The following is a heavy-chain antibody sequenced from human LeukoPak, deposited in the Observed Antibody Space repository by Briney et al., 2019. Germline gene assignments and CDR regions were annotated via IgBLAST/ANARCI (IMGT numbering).Heavy chain of an antibody. J-gene: IGHJ4*02. Sequence: GGSLRLSCAASGFTFSSYAMSWVRQAPGKGLEWVSAISGSGGSTYYADSVKGRFTISRDNSKNTLYLQMNSLRAEDTAVYYCAKGDYYDSSGLNDYWGQGTLVTVSS. V-gene: IGHV3-23*01. D-gene: IGHD3-22*01. CDR2: ISGSGGST. CDR3: AKGDYYDSSGLNDY. CDR1: GFTFSSYA.